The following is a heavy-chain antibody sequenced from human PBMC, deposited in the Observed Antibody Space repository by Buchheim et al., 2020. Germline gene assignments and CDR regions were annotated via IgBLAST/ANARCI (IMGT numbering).Heavy chain of an antibody. Sequence: QVQLVESGGGVVQPGRSLRLSCAASGFTFSSYGMHWVRQAPGKGLEWVAVISYDGSNKYYADSVKGRFTISRDNSKNTLYLQMNSLRAEDTAVYYCANFGIGYSYGPPFDYWGQGTL. CDR1: GFTFSSYG. CDR2: ISYDGSNK. D-gene: IGHD5-18*01. J-gene: IGHJ4*02. CDR3: ANFGIGYSYGPPFDY. V-gene: IGHV3-30*18.